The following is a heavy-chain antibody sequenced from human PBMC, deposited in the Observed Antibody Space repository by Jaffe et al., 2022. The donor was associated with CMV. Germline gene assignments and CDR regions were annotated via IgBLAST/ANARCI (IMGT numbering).Heavy chain of an antibody. Sequence: QLQLQESGPGLVKPSETLSLTCTVSGGSISSSSYYWGWIRQPPGKGLEWIGSIYYSGSTYYNPSLKSRVTISVDTSKNQFSLKLSSVTAADTAVYYCARHTNEEGVYYGMDVWGQGTTVTVSS. D-gene: IGHD2-2*01. CDR1: GGSISSSSYY. J-gene: IGHJ6*02. V-gene: IGHV4-39*01. CDR2: IYYSGST. CDR3: ARHTNEEGVYYGMDV.